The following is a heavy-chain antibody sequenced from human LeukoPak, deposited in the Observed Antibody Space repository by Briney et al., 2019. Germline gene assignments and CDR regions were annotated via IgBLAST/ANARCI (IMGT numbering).Heavy chain of an antibody. D-gene: IGHD2-2*01. CDR1: GGSFSGYY. V-gene: IGHV4-34*01. CDR3: ARLRYLGYCSSTSCYP. J-gene: IGHJ5*02. Sequence: SETLSLTCAVYGGSFSGYYWSWIRQPPGKGLEWIGEINHRGSTNYNPSLKSRVTISVDTSKNQFSLKLSSVTAADTAVYYCARLRYLGYCSSTSCYPWGQGTLVTVSS. CDR2: INHRGST.